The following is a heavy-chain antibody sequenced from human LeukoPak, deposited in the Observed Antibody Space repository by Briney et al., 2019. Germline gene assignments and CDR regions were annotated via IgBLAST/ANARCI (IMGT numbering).Heavy chain of an antibody. CDR1: GYTFTNYW. Sequence: GESLKISCEVTGYTFTNYWIGWVRQMPGKGLEWMGIIYPGDSDTRNSPSFQGQVTISADKSINTAFLQWNSLKASDTAIFFCARSEYGSHFDYWGQGTLVTVSS. CDR3: ARSEYGSHFDY. CDR2: IYPGDSDT. J-gene: IGHJ4*02. D-gene: IGHD2/OR15-2a*01. V-gene: IGHV5-51*01.